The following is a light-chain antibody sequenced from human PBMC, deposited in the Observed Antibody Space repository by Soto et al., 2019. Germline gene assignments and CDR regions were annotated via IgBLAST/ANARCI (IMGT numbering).Light chain of an antibody. Sequence: EIVLTQSPGTLSLSPGERATLSCRASQSVSSNSLAWYQEKLGQAPRLLIYDASTRATGIPARFSGSGSGTEFTLTISSLQSEDFAVYFCQQYNNWPPWTFGQGTKVDI. CDR1: QSVSSN. V-gene: IGKV3-15*01. CDR2: DAS. J-gene: IGKJ1*01. CDR3: QQYNNWPPWT.